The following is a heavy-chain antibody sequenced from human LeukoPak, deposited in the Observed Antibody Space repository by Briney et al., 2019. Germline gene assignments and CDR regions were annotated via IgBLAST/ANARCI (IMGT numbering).Heavy chain of an antibody. D-gene: IGHD3-9*01. CDR3: ARDHYDILTYGMDV. J-gene: IGHJ6*02. CDR2: INAGNGNT. Sequence: ASVKVSCKASGYTFTSYAMHWVRQAPGQRLEWMGWINAGNGNTKYSQKFQGRVTITRDTSASTAYMELSSLRSEDTAVYYCARDHYDILTYGMDVWGQGTTVTVSS. V-gene: IGHV1-3*01. CDR1: GYTFTSYA.